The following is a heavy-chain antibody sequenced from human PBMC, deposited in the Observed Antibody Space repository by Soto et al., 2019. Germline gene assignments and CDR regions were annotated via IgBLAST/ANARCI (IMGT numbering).Heavy chain of an antibody. CDR1: GYTFTSYC. V-gene: IGHV1-18*01. CDR2: ISAYNGNT. CDR3: ARVTPNWFDP. Sequence: ASVNVSCQASGYTFTSYCIIWVRQAPGQGLEWMGWISAYNGNTNYAQKLQGRVTMTTDTSTSTAYMELRSLRSDDTAVYYCARVTPNWFDPWGQGTLVTVSS. D-gene: IGHD2-21*02. J-gene: IGHJ5*02.